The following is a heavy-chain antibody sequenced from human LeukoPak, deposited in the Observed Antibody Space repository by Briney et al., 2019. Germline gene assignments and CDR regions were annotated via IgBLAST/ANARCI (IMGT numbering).Heavy chain of an antibody. D-gene: IGHD3-22*01. CDR1: GFTFSNAW. CDR3: TTDFLSIYYYDSSGYYSNFDY. V-gene: IGHV3-15*01. Sequence: PGGSLRLSCAASGFTFSNAWMSWVRQAPGKGLEWVGRIKSKTDGGTTDYAAPVKGRFTISRDDSKNTLYLQMNSLKAEDTAVYYCTTDFLSIYYYDSSGYYSNFDYWGQGTLVTVSS. J-gene: IGHJ4*02. CDR2: IKSKTDGGTT.